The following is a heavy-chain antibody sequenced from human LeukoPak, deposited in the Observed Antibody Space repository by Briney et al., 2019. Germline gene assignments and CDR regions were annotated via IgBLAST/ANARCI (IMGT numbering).Heavy chain of an antibody. J-gene: IGHJ4*02. D-gene: IGHD3-3*01. CDR2: ISGSGGTT. CDR1: GFTFSSYA. CDR3: AKGVNDFGSGYQYYFDY. Sequence: PGGSLRLSCAASGFTFSSYAMNWVRQAPGKGLEWVSAISGSGGTTYYADSVKGRFTIPRDNSKNTLFLHMNSLRAEDTAVYYCAKGVNDFGSGYQYYFDYWGQGTLVTVSS. V-gene: IGHV3-23*01.